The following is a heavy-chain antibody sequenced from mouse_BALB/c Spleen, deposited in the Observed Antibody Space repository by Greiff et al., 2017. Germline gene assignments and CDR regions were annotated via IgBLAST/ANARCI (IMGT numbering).Heavy chain of an antibody. J-gene: IGHJ4*01. V-gene: IGHV1-4*01. CDR2: INPSSGYT. D-gene: IGHD1-1*01. Sequence: QVQLKESGAELARPGASVKMSCKASGYTFTSYTMHWVKQRPGQGLEWIGYINPSSGYTNYNQKFKDKATLTADKSSSTAYMQLSSLTSEDSAVYYCARSGYYGSSYYAMDYWGQGTSVTVSS. CDR1: GYTFTSYT. CDR3: ARSGYYGSSYYAMDY.